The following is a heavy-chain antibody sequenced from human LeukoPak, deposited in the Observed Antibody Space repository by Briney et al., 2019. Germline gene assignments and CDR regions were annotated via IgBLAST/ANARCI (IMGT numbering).Heavy chain of an antibody. CDR3: ARGADGVSSNSRGWFDP. D-gene: IGHD2-15*01. Sequence: GGSLRLSCAASGFTFSNYWMHWVRQVPGKGLVWVSRINDDGSATFYADSVKGRFTISRDNARNSLYLQMNTLRAEDTAVYSCARGADGVSSNSRGWFDPWGQGTLVTVSS. V-gene: IGHV3-74*01. CDR1: GFTFSNYW. J-gene: IGHJ5*02. CDR2: INDDGSAT.